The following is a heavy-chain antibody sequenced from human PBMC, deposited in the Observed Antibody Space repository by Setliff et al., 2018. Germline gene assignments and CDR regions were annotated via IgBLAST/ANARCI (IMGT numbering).Heavy chain of an antibody. J-gene: IGHJ6*03. CDR1: GGSISSYY. D-gene: IGHD6-19*01. CDR2: IYYSGST. CDR3: AREQWLDPPGYYYMDV. V-gene: IGHV4-59*12. Sequence: SETLSLTCTVSGGSISSYYWSWIRQPAGKGLEWIGYIYYSGSTYYNPSLKSRVTISVDTSKNQFSLKLSSVTAADMAVYYCAREQWLDPPGYYYMDVWAKGTTVTVSS.